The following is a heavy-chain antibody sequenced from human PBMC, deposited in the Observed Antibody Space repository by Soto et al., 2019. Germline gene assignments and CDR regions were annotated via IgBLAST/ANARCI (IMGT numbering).Heavy chain of an antibody. J-gene: IGHJ5*02. CDR2: IIPIFGTA. CDR3: ASHEPYSGSYWDWFDP. D-gene: IGHD1-26*01. CDR1: GGTFSSYA. V-gene: IGHV1-69*06. Sequence: QVQLVQSGAEVKKPGSSVKVSCKASGGTFSSYAISWVRQAPGQGLEWMGGIIPIFGTANYAQKFQGRVTITADKSTSTAYMELSSLRSDDTAVYYCASHEPYSGSYWDWFDPWGQGTLVTVSS.